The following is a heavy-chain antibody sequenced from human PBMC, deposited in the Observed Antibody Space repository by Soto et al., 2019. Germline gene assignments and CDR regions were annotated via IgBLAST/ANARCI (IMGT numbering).Heavy chain of an antibody. CDR3: AIRVWGPQLVNFDP. V-gene: IGHV1-8*01. D-gene: IGHD6-13*01. J-gene: IGHJ5*02. CDR1: GYTFTSYD. CDR2: MNPNSGNT. Sequence: QVQLVQSGAEVKKPGASVKVSCKASGYTFTSYDINWVRQATGQGLEWMGWMNPNSGNTGYTKKLQGRVTMTRNTSISTAYMELSSLRSEDTAVYYCAIRVWGPQLVNFDPWGQGTLVTVSS.